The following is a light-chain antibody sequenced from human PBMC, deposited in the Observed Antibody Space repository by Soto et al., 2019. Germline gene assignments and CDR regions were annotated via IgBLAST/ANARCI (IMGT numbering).Light chain of an antibody. J-gene: IGKJ1*01. CDR2: KVS. V-gene: IGKV1-5*03. Sequence: IQMTQSPTNLSASVGDRVTITCRASQSIDWMAWYQQKPGKAPKLLIYKVSNLESGVPSTFSRSGSGTEFTLTLSSLQPDDSATYYCQHYHSYPWTVGQGTKVAIK. CDR1: QSIDW. CDR3: QHYHSYPWT.